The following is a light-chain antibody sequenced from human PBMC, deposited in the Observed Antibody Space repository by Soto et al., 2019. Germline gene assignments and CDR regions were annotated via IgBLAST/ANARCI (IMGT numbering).Light chain of an antibody. CDR1: QGISSY. Sequence: DIQLTQSPSFLSASVGDRVTITCRASQGISSYLAWYQQKPGKAPKLLIYAASTLQSGVPSRFSGSGSGTEFTLTISSRQPEDFANYYCQQLNSYPPFTFGPGTKVDIK. CDR2: AAS. V-gene: IGKV1-9*01. J-gene: IGKJ3*01. CDR3: QQLNSYPPFT.